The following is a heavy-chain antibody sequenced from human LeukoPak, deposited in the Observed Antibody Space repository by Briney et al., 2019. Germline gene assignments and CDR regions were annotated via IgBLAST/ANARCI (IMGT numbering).Heavy chain of an antibody. CDR1: GYTFTSYD. Sequence: ASVKVSCKASGYTFTSYDINGVRQATGQGLEWMGWMNPNSGNTGYAQKFQGRVTMTRNPSISTAYMELSSLRSEDTAVYYCARAATVTSYYFDYWGQGTLVTVSS. CDR2: MNPNSGNT. CDR3: ARAATVTSYYFDY. J-gene: IGHJ4*02. V-gene: IGHV1-8*01. D-gene: IGHD4-17*01.